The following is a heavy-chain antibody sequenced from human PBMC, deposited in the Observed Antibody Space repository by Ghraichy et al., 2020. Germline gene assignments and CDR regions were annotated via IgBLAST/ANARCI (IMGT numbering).Heavy chain of an antibody. J-gene: IGHJ3*02. CDR3: ARGSEVDGGWFDAFDI. Sequence: SQTLSLTCAVYGGSFSGYYWSWIRQPPGKGLEWIGEINHSGSTNYNPSLNSRVTISVDTSKNQFSLKLSSVTAADTAVYYCARGSEVDGGWFDAFDIWGQGTMVTVSS. V-gene: IGHV4-34*01. CDR1: GGSFSGYY. CDR2: INHSGST. D-gene: IGHD6-19*01.